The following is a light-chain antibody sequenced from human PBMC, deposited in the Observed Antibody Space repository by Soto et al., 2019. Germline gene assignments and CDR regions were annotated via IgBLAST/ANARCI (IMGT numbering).Light chain of an antibody. CDR1: QSVSSN. V-gene: IGKV3-15*01. J-gene: IGKJ2*01. CDR2: GAS. Sequence: EIVMTQSPATLSVSPGERATLSCRASQSVSSNLAWYQQKPGQAPRLLIYGASTRATGIPARFSGSGYGTDFTLTISTLQSEDFAVYYCQQYNNWLPITFGQGTKLEIK. CDR3: QQYNNWLPIT.